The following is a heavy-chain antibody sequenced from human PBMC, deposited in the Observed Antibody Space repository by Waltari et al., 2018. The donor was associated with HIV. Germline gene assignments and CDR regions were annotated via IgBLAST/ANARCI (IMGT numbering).Heavy chain of an antibody. CDR3: ARGKDCGGGTCDGYHYYGMDV. J-gene: IGHJ6*02. CDR2: INPDGTDT. Sequence: EVQLVESGGGLVQPGGSLRLSCAASGFTFPTSWVHWFRQAPGKGLVWVSRINPDGTDTRYADSVKGRFTISRDNAKNTVYLQVNSLRGEDTSVYYCARGKDCGGGTCDGYHYYGMDVWGQGTTVTVSS. CDR1: GFTFPTSW. D-gene: IGHD2-15*01. V-gene: IGHV3-74*01.